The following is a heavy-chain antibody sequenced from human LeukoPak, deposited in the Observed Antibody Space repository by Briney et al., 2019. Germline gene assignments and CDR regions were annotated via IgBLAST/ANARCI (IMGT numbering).Heavy chain of an antibody. CDR2: IYHSGST. D-gene: IGHD6-13*01. CDR1: GGSMSSSSYY. V-gene: IGHV4-39*07. Sequence: SETLSLTCTVSGGSMSSSSYYWGWIRQPPGKGLEWIGSIYHSGSTYYNPSLKSRVTISVDTSKNQFSLKLNSVTAAGTAVYYCARIYSSSWFLNWFDPWGQGTLVTVSS. J-gene: IGHJ5*02. CDR3: ARIYSSSWFLNWFDP.